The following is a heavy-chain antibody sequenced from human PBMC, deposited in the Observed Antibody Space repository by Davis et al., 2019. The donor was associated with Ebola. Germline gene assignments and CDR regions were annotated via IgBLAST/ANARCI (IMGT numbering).Heavy chain of an antibody. CDR2: INPSGGST. CDR3: ARVHTTALGYYYYGMDV. Sequence: ASVKVSCKASGYTFTSYYMHWVRQAPGQGLEWMGIINPSGGSTSYAQKFQGRVTMTRDTSKNQFSLKLSSVTAADTAVYYCARVHTTALGYYYYGMDVWGQGTTVTVSS. V-gene: IGHV1-46*01. D-gene: IGHD1-14*01. J-gene: IGHJ6*02. CDR1: GYTFTSYY.